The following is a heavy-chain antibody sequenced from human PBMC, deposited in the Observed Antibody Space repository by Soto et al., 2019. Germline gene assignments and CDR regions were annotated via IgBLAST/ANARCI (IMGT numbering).Heavy chain of an antibody. CDR2: IRSKANSYAT. CDR1: GFTFSGSA. J-gene: IGHJ6*02. D-gene: IGHD1-7*01. V-gene: IGHV3-73*02. Sequence: EVQLVESGGGLVQPGGSLKLSCAASGFTFSGSAMHWVRQASGKGLEWVGRIRSKANSYATAYAASVKGRFTISRDDSKNTAYLQMNSLKTEDTAVYYCTRGLHKLELRSSHYYYGMDVWGQGTTVTVSS. CDR3: TRGLHKLELRSSHYYYGMDV.